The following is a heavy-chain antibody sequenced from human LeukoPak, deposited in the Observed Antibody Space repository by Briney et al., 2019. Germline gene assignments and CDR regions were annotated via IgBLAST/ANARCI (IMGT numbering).Heavy chain of an antibody. D-gene: IGHD1-26*01. Sequence: PSETLSLTCSVSGGSVSSSNFYWGWFRQAPGKGLEWIGSFYFSGSSFHNPSLKSRVLMSGDKSKNHLSLKLRSVTAADTAVYYCAERGVGPTTDAFDIWGRGTMVTVSS. V-gene: IGHV4-39*07. CDR3: AERGVGPTTDAFDI. J-gene: IGHJ3*02. CDR1: GGSVSSSNFY. CDR2: FYFSGSS.